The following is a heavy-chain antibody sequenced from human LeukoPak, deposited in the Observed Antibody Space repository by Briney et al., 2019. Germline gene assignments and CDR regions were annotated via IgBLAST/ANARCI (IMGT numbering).Heavy chain of an antibody. J-gene: IGHJ5*02. Sequence: PGGSLRLSCAASGFTFSSYAMSWVRQAPGKGLEWVSAISGSGGSTYYADSVKGRFTISRDKSKNTLYLQMNRLRAEDTAVYYCAKVGSAIFGVVTENWFDPWGQGTLVTVSS. D-gene: IGHD3-3*01. V-gene: IGHV3-23*01. CDR2: ISGSGGST. CDR3: AKVGSAIFGVVTENWFDP. CDR1: GFTFSSYA.